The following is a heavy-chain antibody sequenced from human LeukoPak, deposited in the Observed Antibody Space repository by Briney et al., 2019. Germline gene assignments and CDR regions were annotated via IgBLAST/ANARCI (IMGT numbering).Heavy chain of an antibody. V-gene: IGHV1-46*01. D-gene: IGHD1-26*01. CDR1: GYTFTSYY. Sequence: ASVKVSCKASGYTFTSYYMHWVRQAPGQGLEWMGIINPSGGSTSYAQKFQGRVTMTRDMSTSTVYMELSSLRSEDTAVYYCARDGIVATPLDYWGQGTLVTVSS. CDR2: INPSGGST. J-gene: IGHJ4*02. CDR3: ARDGIVATPLDY.